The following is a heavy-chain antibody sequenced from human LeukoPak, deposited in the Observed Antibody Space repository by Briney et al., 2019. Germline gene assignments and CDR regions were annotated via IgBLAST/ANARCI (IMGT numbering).Heavy chain of an antibody. CDR2: IYHSGST. D-gene: IGHD1-26*01. CDR3: ATTTIRLGY. CDR1: GGSISSSSYY. J-gene: IGHJ4*02. Sequence: SETLSLTCTVSGGSISSSSYYWGWIRQPPGKGLEWIGEIYHSGSTNYNPSLKSRVTISVDKSKNQFSLKLSSVTAADTAVYYCATTTIRLGYWGQGTLVTVSS. V-gene: IGHV4-39*07.